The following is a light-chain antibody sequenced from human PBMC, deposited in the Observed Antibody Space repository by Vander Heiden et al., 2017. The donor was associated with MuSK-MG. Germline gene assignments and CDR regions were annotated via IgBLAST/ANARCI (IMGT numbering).Light chain of an antibody. CDR2: TAS. V-gene: IGKV3-15*01. J-gene: IGKJ1*01. Sequence: EIVMTQSPGTLSVSPGEGATLSCWASQSISRNLAWYQQKPGQAPRLLIYTASTRATAVPATFTGSRSRTEFTLTISSLQSEDLAVYYCHLDKTWRQTFGQGTKVDIK. CDR1: QSISRN. CDR3: HLDKTWRQT.